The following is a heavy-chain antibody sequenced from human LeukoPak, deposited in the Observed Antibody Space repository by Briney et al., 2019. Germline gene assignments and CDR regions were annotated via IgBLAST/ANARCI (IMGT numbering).Heavy chain of an antibody. D-gene: IGHD2-15*01. V-gene: IGHV1-18*01. CDR3: ARALSVAASIPDWFDP. Sequence: ASVKVSCKASGYTFTSYGISWVRQAPGQGLEWMGWISAYNGNTNYAQKLQGRVTMTTDTSTSTAYMELRSLRSDDTAVYYCARALSVAASIPDWFDPWGQGILVTVSS. J-gene: IGHJ5*02. CDR1: GYTFTSYG. CDR2: ISAYNGNT.